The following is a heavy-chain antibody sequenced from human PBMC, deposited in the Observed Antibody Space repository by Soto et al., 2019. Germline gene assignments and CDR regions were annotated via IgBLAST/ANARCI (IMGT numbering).Heavy chain of an antibody. CDR1: GFTFSSYS. J-gene: IGHJ4*02. CDR2: ISSSSSYI. D-gene: IGHD5-12*01. Sequence: PGGSLRLSCAASGFTFSSYSMNWVRQAPGKGLEWVSSISSSSSYIYYADSVKGRFTIPRDNAKNSLYLQMNSLRAEDTAVYYCARDSGSGYDLDYWGQGTLVTVSS. V-gene: IGHV3-21*01. CDR3: ARDSGSGYDLDY.